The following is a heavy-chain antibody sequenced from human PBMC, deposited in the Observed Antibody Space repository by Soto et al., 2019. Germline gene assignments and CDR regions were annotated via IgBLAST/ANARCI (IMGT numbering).Heavy chain of an antibody. J-gene: IGHJ3*02. D-gene: IGHD7-27*01. CDR1: GFTVSVNY. Sequence: EVQLVESGGDLVQPGGSLRLSCAASGFTVSVNYMSWVRQAPGKGLEWVSLINSGGSTYYADSVKGRFTIARDNSKDTVYLQMNSLRAEDTAVYYCARVRASGAFDIWGQGTMVTVSS. V-gene: IGHV3-66*01. CDR2: INSGGST. CDR3: ARVRASGAFDI.